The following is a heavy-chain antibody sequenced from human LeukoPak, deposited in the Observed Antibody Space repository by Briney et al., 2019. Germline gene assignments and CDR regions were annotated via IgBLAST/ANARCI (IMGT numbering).Heavy chain of an antibody. Sequence: SETLSLTCTVSGGSISSYYWTWIRQPPGKGLEWIGYIYHRGSANYNPSLKSRVTISVDTSKNQFSLTLSSVTAADAAVYYCARAGDYYVSGSYLGYWGQGTLVTVSS. D-gene: IGHD3-10*01. CDR1: GGSISSYY. V-gene: IGHV4-59*01. CDR2: IYHRGSA. J-gene: IGHJ4*02. CDR3: ARAGDYYVSGSYLGY.